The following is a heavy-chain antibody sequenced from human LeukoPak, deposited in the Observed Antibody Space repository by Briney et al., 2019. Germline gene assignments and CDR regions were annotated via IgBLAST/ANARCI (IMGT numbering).Heavy chain of an antibody. Sequence: GGSLRLSCAASGFTFSSYGMHWVRQAPGKGLEWVAFIRYDGINKYYADSVKGRFTISRDNSKNTLYLQMNSLRAEDTAVYYCARDLSGVTGYTYGRGIDYWGQGTLVTVSS. V-gene: IGHV3-30*02. CDR1: GFTFSSYG. CDR2: IRYDGINK. CDR3: ARDLSGVTGYTYGRGIDY. D-gene: IGHD5-18*01. J-gene: IGHJ4*02.